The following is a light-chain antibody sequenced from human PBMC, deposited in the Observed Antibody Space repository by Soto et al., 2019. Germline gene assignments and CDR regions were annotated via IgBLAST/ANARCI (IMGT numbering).Light chain of an antibody. CDR3: QQYGSSRT. CDR2: GAS. CDR1: QSVGSD. J-gene: IGKJ1*01. V-gene: IGKV3-20*01. Sequence: EIVMTQSPATLSVSPGERATLSCRASQSVGSDLAWYQQKPGQAPRLLIYGASSRATGIPDRFSGSGSGTDFTLTTSRLEPEDFAVYYCQQYGSSRTFGQGTKVDIK.